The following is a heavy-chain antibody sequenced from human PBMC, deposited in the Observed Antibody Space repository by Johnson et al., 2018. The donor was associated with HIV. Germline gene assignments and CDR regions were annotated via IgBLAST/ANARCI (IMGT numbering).Heavy chain of an antibody. V-gene: IGHV3-20*04. Sequence: VQLVESGGGVVRPGGSLRLSCAASGFTFDDYGMSWVRQAPGKGLEWVCGVNWRGGSTGYADSVKGRFTISRDNSKNTLYLQMNSLSAEDTDVYYCARGDDSSAWGAFDIWGQGTMVTVSS. D-gene: IGHD3-22*01. CDR1: GFTFDDYG. CDR2: VNWRGGST. J-gene: IGHJ3*02. CDR3: ARGDDSSAWGAFDI.